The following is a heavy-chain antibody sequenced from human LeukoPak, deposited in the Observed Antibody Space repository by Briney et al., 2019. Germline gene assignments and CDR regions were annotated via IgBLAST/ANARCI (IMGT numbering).Heavy chain of an antibody. CDR2: INQDGTEK. D-gene: IGHD3-10*01. V-gene: IGHV3-7*01. J-gene: IGHJ6*04. Sequence: GGSLRLSCAASGFTFSSYGMSWVRQLPGKGLEWVANINQDGTEKYYVDSVEGRFTISRDNAKNSLDLQMNSLRVEDTGIYYCVKVAKYYYGSETYYFFEHWGKGTPVTASS. CDR1: GFTFSSYG. CDR3: VKVAKYYYGSETYYFFEH.